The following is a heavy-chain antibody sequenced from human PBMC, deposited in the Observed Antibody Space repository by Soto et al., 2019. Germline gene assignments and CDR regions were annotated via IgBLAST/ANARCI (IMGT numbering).Heavy chain of an antibody. CDR1: GGSISSYY. D-gene: IGHD3-22*01. J-gene: IGHJ3*02. CDR3: ARQGGITMMVGGGLLSAFDI. Sequence: PSETLSLTCTVSGGSISSYYWSWIRQPPGKGLEWIGYIYYSGSSNYNPSLKSRVTMSVDTSKNHFSLRLSSVTAADTAVYYCARQGGITMMVGGGLLSAFDIWGQGTMVTVSS. CDR2: IYYSGSS. V-gene: IGHV4-59*08.